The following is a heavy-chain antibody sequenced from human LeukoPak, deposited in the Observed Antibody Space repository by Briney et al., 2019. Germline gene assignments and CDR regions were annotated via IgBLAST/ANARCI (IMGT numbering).Heavy chain of an antibody. V-gene: IGHV3-30*04. CDR3: ARDHNGSGNYYATSYNFDY. J-gene: IGHJ4*02. D-gene: IGHD3-10*01. CDR2: ISYDGTNE. Sequence: PGGSLRLSCAASGFTFSNYAIHWVRQAPGKGLEWVAIISYDGTNEYYADSVKGRFTISRDNSKNTLYLQMNSLRADYTAVYYCARDHNGSGNYYATSYNFDYWGQGTLVTVSS. CDR1: GFTFSNYA.